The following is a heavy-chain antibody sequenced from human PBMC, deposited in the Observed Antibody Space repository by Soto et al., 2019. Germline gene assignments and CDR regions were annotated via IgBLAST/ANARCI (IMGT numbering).Heavy chain of an antibody. CDR2: ISYDGSNK. CDR3: ARDGYSYAPPSFAFDY. Sequence: GGSLRLSCAASGFTFSSYAMHWVRQAPGKGLEWVAVISYDGSNKYYADSVKGRFTISRDNSKNTLYLQMNSLRAEDTAVYYCARDGYSYAPPSFAFDYWGQGTLVTVSS. V-gene: IGHV3-30-3*01. D-gene: IGHD5-18*01. CDR1: GFTFSSYA. J-gene: IGHJ4*02.